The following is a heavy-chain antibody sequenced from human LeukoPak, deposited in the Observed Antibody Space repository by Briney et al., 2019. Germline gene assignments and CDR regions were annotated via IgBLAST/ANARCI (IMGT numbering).Heavy chain of an antibody. Sequence: PGASLRLSCAASGFTFSSYAMSWVRQAPGKGLEWVAVISYDGSNKYYADSVKGRFTISRDNSKNTLYLQMNSLRAEDTAVYYCAKDESGGWAYYFDYWGQGTLVTVSS. CDR3: AKDESGGWAYYFDY. D-gene: IGHD2-15*01. V-gene: IGHV3-30*18. CDR1: GFTFSSYA. CDR2: ISYDGSNK. J-gene: IGHJ4*02.